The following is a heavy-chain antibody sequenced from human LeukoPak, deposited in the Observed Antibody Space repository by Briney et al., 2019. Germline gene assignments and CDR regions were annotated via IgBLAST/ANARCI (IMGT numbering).Heavy chain of an antibody. CDR3: AREYYDFWSGHLAAWNWFDP. CDR1: GGSISSGGYY. CDR2: IYYSGST. Sequence: PSETLSLTCTVSGGSISSGGYYWSWIRQHPGKGLEWIGYIYYSGSTYYNPSLKSRVTISVDTSKNQFSLKLSSVTAADTAVYYCAREYYDFWSGHLAAWNWFDPWGQGTLVTVSS. V-gene: IGHV4-31*03. D-gene: IGHD3-3*01. J-gene: IGHJ5*02.